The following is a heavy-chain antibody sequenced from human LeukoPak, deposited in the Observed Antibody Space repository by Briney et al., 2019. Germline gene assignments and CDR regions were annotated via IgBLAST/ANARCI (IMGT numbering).Heavy chain of an antibody. CDR1: GFTFTTYW. J-gene: IGHJ3*02. CDR2: VDTYGSTT. CDR3: ARGEGLGAFDI. D-gene: IGHD3-16*01. V-gene: IGHV3-74*01. Sequence: AGGSLRLSCAASGFTFTTYWMHWVRQAPGKGLVWVSHVDTYGSTTSYADSVKGRFTISRDNAESTLYLQMNSLRADDTAVYYCARGEGLGAFDIWGQGTMVTVSS.